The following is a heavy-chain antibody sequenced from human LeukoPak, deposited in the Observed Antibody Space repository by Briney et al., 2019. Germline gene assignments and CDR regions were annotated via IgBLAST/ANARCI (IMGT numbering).Heavy chain of an antibody. Sequence: SETLSLTCTVSGGSISSSSYYWGWIRQPPGKGLEWIGSIYYSGSTYYNPSLKSRVTISVDTSKNQFSLKLSSVTAADTAVYYCARDRFCSGGSCYYIFDYWGQGTLVTVSS. CDR1: GGSISSSSYY. V-gene: IGHV4-39*07. D-gene: IGHD2-15*01. J-gene: IGHJ4*02. CDR3: ARDRFCSGGSCYYIFDY. CDR2: IYYSGST.